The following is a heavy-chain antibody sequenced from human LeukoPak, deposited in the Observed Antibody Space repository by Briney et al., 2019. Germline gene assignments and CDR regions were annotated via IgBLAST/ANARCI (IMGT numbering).Heavy chain of an antibody. CDR1: GFTFSSYG. Sequence: PGGSLRLSCAASGFTFSSYGMHWVRQAPGKGLEWVAFIRYDGSNKYYADSVKGRFTISRDNSKNTLYLQMNSLRAEDTAVYYCAKDHIVGAIGALDIWGQGTMVTVSS. V-gene: IGHV3-30*02. CDR2: IRYDGSNK. D-gene: IGHD1-26*01. J-gene: IGHJ3*02. CDR3: AKDHIVGAIGALDI.